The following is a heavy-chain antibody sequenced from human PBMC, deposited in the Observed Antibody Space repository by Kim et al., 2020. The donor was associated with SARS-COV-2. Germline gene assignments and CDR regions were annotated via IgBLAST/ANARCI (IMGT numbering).Heavy chain of an antibody. D-gene: IGHD3-3*01. CDR3: ARDGDYDFWSGYYDA. CDR2: ITSTSSII. Sequence: GGSLRLSCAASGFTFSRYSMNWVRQAPGKGLEWVSYITSTSSIIYYADSVKGRFTISRDNAQNSLFLQMNSLRDEDTAVYYCARDGDYDFWSGYYDAWGQGTLVTVSS. V-gene: IGHV3-48*02. J-gene: IGHJ5*02. CDR1: GFTFSRYS.